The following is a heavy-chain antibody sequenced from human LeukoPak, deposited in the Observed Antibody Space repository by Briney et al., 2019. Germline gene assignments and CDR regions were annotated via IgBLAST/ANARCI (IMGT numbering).Heavy chain of an antibody. V-gene: IGHV3-23*01. D-gene: IGHD3-10*01. CDR1: GFTSRSHA. CDR2: LTGSGANT. Sequence: GGSLRLSCAASGFTSRSHAMNWVRQAPGKGLEWVSSLTGSGANTYYADSVKGRFTISRDNSKSTLYLQMNSLRAEDTAVYYCAEGRGLFTSSNDYWGQGTLVTVSS. CDR3: AEGRGLFTSSNDY. J-gene: IGHJ4*02.